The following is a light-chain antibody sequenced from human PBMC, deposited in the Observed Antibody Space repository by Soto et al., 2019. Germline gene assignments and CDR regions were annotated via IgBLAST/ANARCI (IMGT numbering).Light chain of an antibody. J-gene: IGKJ5*01. CDR3: QQFHDLPIT. CDR2: DAS. CDR1: QDIKKN. V-gene: IGKV1-33*01. Sequence: DIQMTQSPSSLSASVGDRVTITCQASQDIKKNVNWYQQKPGKVPKVLIYDASTLETGVPSRFSGSGSETEFTLTISSLQSEDIATYVGQQFHDLPITFGQGTRLEIK.